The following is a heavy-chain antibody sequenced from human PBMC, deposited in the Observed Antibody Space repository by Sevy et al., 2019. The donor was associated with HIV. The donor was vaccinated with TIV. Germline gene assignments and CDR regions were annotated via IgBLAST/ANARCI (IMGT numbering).Heavy chain of an antibody. Sequence: GGSLRLSCAASGFTFSSYSMNWVRQAPGKGLEWVSSISGFSNYIYYADSMKGRFTVSRDKAKNSLYLKMNSLRAEDTAVYYCARNNCSITNCYMGDVFDIWGQGTMVTVSS. CDR1: GFTFSSYS. CDR3: ARNNCSITNCYMGDVFDI. J-gene: IGHJ3*02. V-gene: IGHV3-21*01. D-gene: IGHD2-2*02. CDR2: ISGFSNYI.